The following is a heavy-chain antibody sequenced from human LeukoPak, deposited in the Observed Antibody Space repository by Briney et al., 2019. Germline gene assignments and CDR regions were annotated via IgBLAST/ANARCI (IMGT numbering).Heavy chain of an antibody. D-gene: IGHD3-10*01. V-gene: IGHV3-30*03. J-gene: IGHJ5*02. CDR3: ARSFGLGSCFDP. Sequence: GGSLRLSCAASEFTFSKYGMHWVRQAPGKGLEWVAVISYDGSNKYYADSVRGRFTISRDNSKNTLYLQMNSLRAEDTAVYYCARSFGLGSCFDPWGQGTLVTVSS. CDR2: ISYDGSNK. CDR1: EFTFSKYG.